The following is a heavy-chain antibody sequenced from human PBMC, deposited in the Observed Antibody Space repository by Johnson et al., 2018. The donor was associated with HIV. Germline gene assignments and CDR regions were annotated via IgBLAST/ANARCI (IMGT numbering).Heavy chain of an antibody. CDR3: AKDVGNYWPNAFDV. D-gene: IGHD3-22*01. CDR1: GFTFSSYW. J-gene: IGHJ3*01. V-gene: IGHV3-30*02. Sequence: VQLVESGGGLVQPGGSLRLSCAASGFTFSSYWMHWVRQAPGKGLEWVTFIRYDGSNKYYADSVNGRFTISRDNSKNTLYLQMNSLRTEDTAVYYCAKDVGNYWPNAFDVWGQGTMVTVSS. CDR2: IRYDGSNK.